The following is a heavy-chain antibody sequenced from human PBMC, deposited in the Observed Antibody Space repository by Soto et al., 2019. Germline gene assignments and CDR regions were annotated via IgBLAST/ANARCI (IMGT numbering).Heavy chain of an antibody. V-gene: IGHV4-59*01. D-gene: IGHD2-15*01. Sequence: QVQLQESGPGLVKPSETLSLTCAVSGDSISSYYCMWIRQPPGKGLESIGYLYYGRSANYNPSLRGPFTLPVDPSTNLCSLTLSFMAAADPGVYYCALRSMGVVLEDWGQGTLVTV. CDR1: GDSISSYY. J-gene: IGHJ4*02. CDR3: ALRSMGVVLED. CDR2: LYYGRSA.